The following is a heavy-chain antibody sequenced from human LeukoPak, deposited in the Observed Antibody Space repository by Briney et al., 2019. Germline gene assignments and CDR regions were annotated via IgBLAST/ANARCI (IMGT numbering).Heavy chain of an antibody. V-gene: IGHV4-39*01. D-gene: IGHD6-19*01. CDR3: ARAHDSSGWYGDDY. CDR1: GVSISTSRYY. J-gene: IGHJ4*02. CDR2: IYYTGPT. Sequence: SETLSLTCTVSGVSISTSRYYWGWIRQPPGKGLEWIGNIYYTGPTYYNASLESRVTISLDTSKNQFFLKLNSVTAADTAMYYCARAHDSSGWYGDDYWGQGTLVTVSS.